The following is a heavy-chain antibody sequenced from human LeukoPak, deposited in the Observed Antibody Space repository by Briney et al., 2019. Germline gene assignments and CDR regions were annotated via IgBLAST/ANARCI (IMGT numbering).Heavy chain of an antibody. V-gene: IGHV4-59*01. Sequence: SETLSLTCTVSGGSISSYYWSWIRQPPGKGLEWIGYIYYSGSTNYNPSLKSRVTISVDTSKNQFSLKLSSVTAADTAMYYCARGYDSSGYLYGYWGQGTLVTVSS. CDR3: ARGYDSSGYLYGY. CDR1: GGSISSYY. J-gene: IGHJ4*02. CDR2: IYYSGST. D-gene: IGHD3-22*01.